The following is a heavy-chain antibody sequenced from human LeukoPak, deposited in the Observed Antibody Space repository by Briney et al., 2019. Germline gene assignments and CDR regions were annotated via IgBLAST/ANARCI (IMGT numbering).Heavy chain of an antibody. V-gene: IGHV3-23*01. CDR2: ISGSGGST. CDR1: GFTFSSYA. J-gene: IGHJ4*02. Sequence: GGSLRLSCAASGFTFSSYAMSWVRQAPGKGLEWVSAISGSGGSTYYADSVKGRFTISRDNSKNTLYLQMNSLRAEDTDVYYCAKDLGYCSGGSCYKLDYWGQGTLVTVSS. CDR3: AKDLGYCSGGSCYKLDY. D-gene: IGHD2-15*01.